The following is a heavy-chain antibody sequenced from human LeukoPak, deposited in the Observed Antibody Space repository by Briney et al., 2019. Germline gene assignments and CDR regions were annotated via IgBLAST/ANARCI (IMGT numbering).Heavy chain of an antibody. D-gene: IGHD4-23*01. CDR2: IYYSGST. Sequence: SETLSLTCTVSGGSMSPYHWGWIRQHPGKGLEWIGYIYYSGSTYYNPSLKSRVTISVDTSKNQFSLKLSSVTAADTAVYYCARVSTRGNWLGYYGMDVWGQGTTVTVSS. J-gene: IGHJ6*02. CDR3: ARVSTRGNWLGYYGMDV. CDR1: GGSMSPYH. V-gene: IGHV4-31*03.